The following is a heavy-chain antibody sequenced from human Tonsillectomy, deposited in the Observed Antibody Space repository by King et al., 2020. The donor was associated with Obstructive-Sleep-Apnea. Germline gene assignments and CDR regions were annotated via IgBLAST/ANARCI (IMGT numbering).Heavy chain of an antibody. Sequence: VQLQESGPGLVKPSQTLSLTCTVSGGSISSGDYYWSWIRQPPGKGLEWIGYIYYSGSTYYNPSLKSRVTISVDTSKNQFSLKLSSVTAADTAVYYCARDPKYCSSTSCPRDYWGHGTLVTVSS. J-gene: IGHJ4*01. CDR1: GGSISSGDYY. V-gene: IGHV4-30-4*01. CDR3: ARDPKYCSSTSCPRDY. D-gene: IGHD2-2*01. CDR2: IYYSGST.